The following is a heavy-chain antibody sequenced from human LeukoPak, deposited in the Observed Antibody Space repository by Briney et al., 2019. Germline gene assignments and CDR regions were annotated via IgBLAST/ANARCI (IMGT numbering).Heavy chain of an antibody. Sequence: PSETLSLTCTVFGGSISSYYWSWIRQPAGKGLEWIGRIYTSGSTNYNPSLKSRVTMSIDTSKNQFSLKLSSVTAADTAVYYCARVSWSGYYNYYYGMDVWGQGTTVTVSS. D-gene: IGHD3-3*01. CDR2: IYTSGST. V-gene: IGHV4-4*07. CDR3: ARVSWSGYYNYYYGMDV. J-gene: IGHJ6*02. CDR1: GGSISSYY.